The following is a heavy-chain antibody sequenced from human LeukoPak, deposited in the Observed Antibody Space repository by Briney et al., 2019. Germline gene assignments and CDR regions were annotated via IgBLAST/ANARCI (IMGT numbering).Heavy chain of an antibody. Sequence: GGSLRLSCAASGFTFSSYAMSWVRQAPGKGLEWVSAISGSGGSTYYADSVKGRFTISRDNSKNTLYLQMNSLRAEDTAVYYCAKATYYYGSGSYSRAFDIWGQGTMVTVSS. V-gene: IGHV3-23*01. CDR3: AKATYYYGSGSYSRAFDI. J-gene: IGHJ3*02. D-gene: IGHD3-10*01. CDR1: GFTFSSYA. CDR2: ISGSGGST.